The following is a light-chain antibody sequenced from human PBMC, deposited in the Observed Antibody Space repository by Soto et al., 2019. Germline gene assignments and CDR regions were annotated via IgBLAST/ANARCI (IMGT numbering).Light chain of an antibody. CDR2: EVN. Sequence: QSVLTQPASVSGSPGQSITISCTGTSSDVGSYNFVSWYQHHPGKAPKLMIYEVNKGPSGVSNRFSGSKSGNTASLTISGLQAEDEADYYCCSYAGSSTLVFGGGTQLTVL. CDR3: CSYAGSSTLV. CDR1: SSDVGSYNF. V-gene: IGLV2-23*02. J-gene: IGLJ2*01.